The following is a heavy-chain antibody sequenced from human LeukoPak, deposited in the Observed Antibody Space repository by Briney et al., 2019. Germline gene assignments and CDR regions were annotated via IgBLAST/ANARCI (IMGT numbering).Heavy chain of an antibody. CDR3: ARDGPRIAAAGLVVGWFDP. CDR1: GYTFISYG. V-gene: IGHV1-18*01. Sequence: ASVKVSCKASGYTFISYGISWVRQAPGQGLEWMGWISAYNGNTNYAQKLQGRVTMTTDTSTSTAYMELSSLRSEDTAVYYCARDGPRIAAAGLVVGWFDPWGQGTLVTVSS. D-gene: IGHD6-13*01. CDR2: ISAYNGNT. J-gene: IGHJ5*02.